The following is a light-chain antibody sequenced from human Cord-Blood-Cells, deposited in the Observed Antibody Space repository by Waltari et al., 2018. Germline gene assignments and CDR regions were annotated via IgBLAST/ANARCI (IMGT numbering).Light chain of an antibody. CDR2: AAS. J-gene: IGKJ1*01. CDR3: QQSYSTPWT. CDR1: QSISSH. V-gene: IGKV1-39*01. Sequence: DIQITQSPSSLSDSVGDRVTITCRASQSISSHLNWYQQKPGKAPKLLIYAASSLQSGVPSRFSGSGSGTDVTLTISRLEPEDFATYYCQQSYSTPWTFGQGTKVEIK.